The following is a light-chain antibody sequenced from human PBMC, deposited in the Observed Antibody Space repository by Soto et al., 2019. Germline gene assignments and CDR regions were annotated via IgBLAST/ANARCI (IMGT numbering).Light chain of an antibody. CDR2: WAS. V-gene: IGKV4-1*01. Sequence: DIVMTQSPDSLAVPLGERATINCKSSQSVLYSSNNKNYLAWYQQRPGQPPKLLIYWASTRESGVPDRFSGSGSGTDFTLTITSLQAEDVAVYYCQQYESTPPTCGQGTKLEIK. J-gene: IGKJ2*01. CDR3: QQYESTPPT. CDR1: QSVLYSSNNKNY.